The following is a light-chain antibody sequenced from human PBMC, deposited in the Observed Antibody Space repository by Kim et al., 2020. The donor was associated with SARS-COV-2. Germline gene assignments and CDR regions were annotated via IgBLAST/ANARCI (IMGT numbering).Light chain of an antibody. V-gene: IGKV1-39*01. CDR3: QQSYSSPRT. CDR1: QTVSSH. Sequence: GDRVTITCRASQTVSSHLNWYQQKPGRAPKLLICAASSLPSGVPSRFSGSGSGTDFTLTITSLQPEDFATYFCQQSYSSPRTLGQGTKVDIK. CDR2: AAS. J-gene: IGKJ1*01.